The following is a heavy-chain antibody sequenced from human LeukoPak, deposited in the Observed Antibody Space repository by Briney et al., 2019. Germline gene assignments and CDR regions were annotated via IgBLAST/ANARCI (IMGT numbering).Heavy chain of an antibody. D-gene: IGHD3-10*01. Sequence: GGSLRLSCATSGFTFKNYGMYWVRQAPGEGLEWVTFLDYTGNNQYYADSMKGRLTISRDNSKNTVFLQMNNLRLEDTAIYYCVKDVHYLGSYRESLDPWGQGTLVTVSS. CDR3: VKDVHYLGSYRESLDP. CDR2: LDYTGNNQ. J-gene: IGHJ5*02. V-gene: IGHV3-30*02. CDR1: GFTFKNYG.